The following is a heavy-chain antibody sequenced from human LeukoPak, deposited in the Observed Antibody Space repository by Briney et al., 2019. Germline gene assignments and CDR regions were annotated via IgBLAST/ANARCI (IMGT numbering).Heavy chain of an antibody. CDR2: INHSGST. D-gene: IGHD2-15*01. V-gene: IGHV4-34*01. J-gene: IGHJ6*03. CDR1: GGSFSGYY. CDR3: AGEGCSGGSCYPYYYYYYMDV. Sequence: SETLSLTCAVYGGSFSGYYWSWIRQPPGKGLEWIGEINHSGSTYYNPSLKSRVTISVDTSKNQFSLKLSSVTAADTAVYYCAGEGCSGGSCYPYYYYYYMDVWGKGTTVTVSS.